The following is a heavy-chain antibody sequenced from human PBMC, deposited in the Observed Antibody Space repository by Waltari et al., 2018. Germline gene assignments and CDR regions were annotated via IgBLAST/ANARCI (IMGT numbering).Heavy chain of an antibody. Sequence: QVQLVESGGGVVQPGRSLRLSCAASGFTFSSYAMHWVRQAPGKGLEGVEVISYDGSNKYYADSVKGRFTISRDNSKNTLYLQMNSLRAEDTAVYYCARVRVTTPPFGYFQHWGQGTLVTVSS. CDR2: ISYDGSNK. V-gene: IGHV3-30-3*01. CDR3: ARVRVTTPPFGYFQH. J-gene: IGHJ1*01. CDR1: GFTFSSYA. D-gene: IGHD4-17*01.